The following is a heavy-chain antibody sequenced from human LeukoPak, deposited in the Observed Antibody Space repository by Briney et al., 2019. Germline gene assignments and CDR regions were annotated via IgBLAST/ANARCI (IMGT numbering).Heavy chain of an antibody. D-gene: IGHD6-6*01. Sequence: KSGGSLRPSCTASGFTFGDYAMSWFRQAPGKGLEWVGFIRSKAYGGTTEYAASVKGRFTISRDDSKSIAYLQMNSLKTEDTAVYYCTRDRLRSYSSPSDYWGQGTLVTVSS. CDR2: IRSKAYGGTT. CDR3: TRDRLRSYSSPSDY. CDR1: GFTFGDYA. J-gene: IGHJ4*02. V-gene: IGHV3-49*05.